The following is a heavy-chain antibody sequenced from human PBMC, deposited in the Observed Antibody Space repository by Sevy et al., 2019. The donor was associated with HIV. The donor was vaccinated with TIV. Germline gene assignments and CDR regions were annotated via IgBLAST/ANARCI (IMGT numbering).Heavy chain of an antibody. CDR3: STDPIILLLRTDGMDV. D-gene: IGHD2-8*02. Sequence: GGSLRLSCAASGFTFTYAWMNWVRQAPGKGLEWVGRIKSNADGGTIDYAAPVNGRFIISRDDSKNTLYLQMNSLKTEDTGVYYCSTDPIILLLRTDGMDVWGQGTTVTVSS. CDR1: GFTFTYAW. J-gene: IGHJ6*02. CDR2: IKSNADGGTI. V-gene: IGHV3-15*05.